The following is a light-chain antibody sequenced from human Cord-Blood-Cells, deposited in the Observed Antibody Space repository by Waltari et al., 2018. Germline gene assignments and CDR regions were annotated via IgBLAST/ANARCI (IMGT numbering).Light chain of an antibody. J-gene: IGKJ1*01. CDR2: NAS. CDR1: QSISSW. CDR3: QQYNSYTWT. V-gene: IGKV1-5*03. Sequence: DIQIPQSPSTLSASVDDRVTTTCRASQSISSWLAWYQQKPGKAPKLLIYNASSLESGVPSRFSGSGSGTEFTLTISSLQPDDFATYYCQQYNSYTWTFGQGTKVEIK.